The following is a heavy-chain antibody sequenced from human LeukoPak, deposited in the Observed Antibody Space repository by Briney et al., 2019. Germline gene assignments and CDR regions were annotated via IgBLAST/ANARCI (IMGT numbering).Heavy chain of an antibody. CDR3: ARTEVGATSDY. CDR1: GGSFSRYY. J-gene: IGHJ4*02. D-gene: IGHD1-26*01. Sequence: SETLSLTCAVYGGSFSRYYWNWIRQPPGKGLEWIGEINHSGSTNYNPSLKSRVTISVDTSKNQFSLKLSSVTAADTAVYYCARTEVGATSDYWGQGTLVTVSS. CDR2: INHSGST. V-gene: IGHV4-34*01.